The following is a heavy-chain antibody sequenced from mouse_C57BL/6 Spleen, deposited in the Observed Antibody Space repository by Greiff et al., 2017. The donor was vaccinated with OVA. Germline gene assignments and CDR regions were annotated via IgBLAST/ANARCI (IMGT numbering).Heavy chain of an antibody. CDR2: IRNKANGYTT. CDR1: GFTFTDYY. V-gene: IGHV7-3*01. Sequence: EVNVVESGGGLVQPGGSLSLSCAASGFTFTDYYMSWVRQPPGKALEWLGFIRNKANGYTTEYSASVKGRFTISRDNSQSILYLQMNALRAEDSATYYCAREDWYFDVWGTGTTVTVSS. CDR3: AREDWYFDV. J-gene: IGHJ1*03.